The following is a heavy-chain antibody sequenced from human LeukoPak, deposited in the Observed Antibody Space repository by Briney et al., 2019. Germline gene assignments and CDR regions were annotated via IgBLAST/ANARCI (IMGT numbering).Heavy chain of an antibody. J-gene: IGHJ4*02. D-gene: IGHD4-11*01. CDR3: AKTHSHFPPYFDY. CDR1: GGSISTSSYY. CDR2: IFYSGST. Sequence: PSETLSLTCTVSGGSISTSSYYWGWVRQPPGKGLEWIGNIFYSGSTYYSPSLKSRVTISVDASKNQFSLQLSSVTAADTAMYYCAKTHSHFPPYFDYWGQGTLVIVSS. V-gene: IGHV4-39*07.